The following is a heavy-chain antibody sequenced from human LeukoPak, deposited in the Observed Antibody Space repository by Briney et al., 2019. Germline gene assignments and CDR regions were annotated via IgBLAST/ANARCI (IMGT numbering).Heavy chain of an antibody. D-gene: IGHD3-9*01. Sequence: PSETLSLTCTVSGGSISSYYWSWIRQPPGKGLDWIGYIYYSGSTNYNPSLKSRVTISVDTSKNQFSLKLSSVTAADTAVYYCARSGLELRYFDWLSHPLDYWGQGTLVTVSS. CDR3: ARSGLELRYFDWLSHPLDY. J-gene: IGHJ4*02. CDR2: IYYSGST. CDR1: GGSISSYY. V-gene: IGHV4-59*01.